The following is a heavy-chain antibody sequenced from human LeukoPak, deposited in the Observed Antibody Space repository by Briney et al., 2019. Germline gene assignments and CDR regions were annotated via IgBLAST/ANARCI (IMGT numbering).Heavy chain of an antibody. J-gene: IGHJ4*02. V-gene: IGHV1-18*01. CDR1: GYTFSSYG. CDR3: ARAVRGYSYAYLPY. D-gene: IGHD5-18*01. Sequence: ASVKVSCKASGYTFSSYGISWVRQAPGQGLEWMGWISAYDGNTDYAQNLQGRVTMTTDTSTSTAYMELRSLRSDDTAVYYCARAVRGYSYAYLPYWGQGTLVTVSS. CDR2: ISAYDGNT.